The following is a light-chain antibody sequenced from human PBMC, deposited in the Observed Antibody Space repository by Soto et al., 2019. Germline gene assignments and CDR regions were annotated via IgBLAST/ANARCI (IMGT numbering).Light chain of an antibody. CDR2: GAS. Sequence: EIVMTQSPATLSVSPGERATLSCRASQSVSSNLAWYQQKPGQAPRLLIYGASTRDTGIPVRFSGSGSGTEFTLTISSLQSEDFTVYYCQQYNNWPRTFGQGTKVEIK. V-gene: IGKV3-15*01. CDR3: QQYNNWPRT. CDR1: QSVSSN. J-gene: IGKJ1*01.